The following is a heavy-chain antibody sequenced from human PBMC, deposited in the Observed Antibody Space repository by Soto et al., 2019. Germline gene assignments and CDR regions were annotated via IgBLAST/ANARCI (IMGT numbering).Heavy chain of an antibody. CDR3: ARPEPWGNGMDV. CDR2: IYPYDSEA. D-gene: IGHD7-27*01. V-gene: IGHV5-51*01. CDR1: GDGFTNFF. J-gene: IGHJ6*02. Sequence: PGESLKISCQVSGDGFTNFFIGWVRQMPGKGLEWMGLIYPYDSEARYSPSFQGHLTLSVDKSTDTAYLQLNRLRASDTAIYYCARPEPWGNGMDVWGQGTTVTVSS.